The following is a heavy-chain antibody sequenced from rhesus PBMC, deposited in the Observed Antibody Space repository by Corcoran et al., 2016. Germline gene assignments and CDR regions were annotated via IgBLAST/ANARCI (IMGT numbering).Heavy chain of an antibody. Sequence: QVQLQESGPGVVKPSETLSLTCAVSGGSISDSYRCSWIRQPPGKGLEWIEFIYGSSTSTNYTPSRKSRVTISKDTSKNQFALKLSSVTAADTAVYYCARYEYCSSTYCSSSFDYWGQGVLVTVSS. V-gene: IGHV4S10*01. CDR3: ARYEYCSSTYCSSSFDY. D-gene: IGHD2-15*01. J-gene: IGHJ4*01. CDR2: IYGSSTST. CDR1: GGSISDSYR.